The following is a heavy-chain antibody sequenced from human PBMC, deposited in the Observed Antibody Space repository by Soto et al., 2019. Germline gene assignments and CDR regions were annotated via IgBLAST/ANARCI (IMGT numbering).Heavy chain of an antibody. CDR3: RCRTNVYSDVADF. CDR2: IIPVLGVA. CDR1: GVTFSSYT. D-gene: IGHD3-9*01. V-gene: IGHV1-69*02. J-gene: IGHJ3*01. Sequence: QVQLVQSGAEVRKPGSSVKVSCKASGVTFSSYTISWVRQAPGQGLEWMGRIIPVLGVANYAPKFQGRLTIIADEPTSTFYMAFSSLRSEDTDMYYARCRTNVYSDVADFWGQGTFIAVSS.